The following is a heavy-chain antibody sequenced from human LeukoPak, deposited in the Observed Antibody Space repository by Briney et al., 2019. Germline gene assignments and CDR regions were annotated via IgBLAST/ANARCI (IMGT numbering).Heavy chain of an antibody. CDR3: ARVERRIIATSGFDY. D-gene: IGHD6-13*01. V-gene: IGHV3-23*01. Sequence: GGSLRLSCAASGFTFSTYGMSWVRQAPGKGLEWVSGISGSGGASYYADSVKGRFTISRDDSHNTLYLQMNSLRTEDTAVYYCARVERRIIATSGFDYWGQGTLVTVSS. CDR1: GFTFSTYG. J-gene: IGHJ4*02. CDR2: ISGSGGAS.